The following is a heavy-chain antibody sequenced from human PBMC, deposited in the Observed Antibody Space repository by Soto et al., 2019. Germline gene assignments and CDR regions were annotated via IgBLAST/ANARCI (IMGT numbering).Heavy chain of an antibody. CDR1: GGTFSSYA. CDR2: IIPIFGTA. D-gene: IGHD1-26*01. Sequence: QVQLVQSGAEVKKPGSSVKVSCKASGGTFSSYAISRVRQAPGQGLEWMGGIIPIFGTANYAQKFQGRVTITADESTSTAYMELSSLRAEDTAVDYCARGGDTTINDAFDSWGQGTMFTVSS. J-gene: IGHJ3*02. V-gene: IGHV1-69*01. CDR3: ARGGDTTINDAFDS.